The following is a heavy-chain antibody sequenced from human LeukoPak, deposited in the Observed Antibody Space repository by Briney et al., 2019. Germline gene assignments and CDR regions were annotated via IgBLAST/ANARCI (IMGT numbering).Heavy chain of an antibody. CDR3: AKDMGPMVRGVNY. V-gene: IGHV3-9*01. D-gene: IGHD3-10*01. J-gene: IGHJ4*02. Sequence: GGSLRLSCAASGFTFSSYSMHWVRQAPGKGLEWVSGISWNSGSIGYADSVKGRFTISRDNAKNSLYLQMNSLRAEDTALYYRAKDMGPMVRGVNYWGQGTLVTVSS. CDR1: GFTFSSYS. CDR2: ISWNSGSI.